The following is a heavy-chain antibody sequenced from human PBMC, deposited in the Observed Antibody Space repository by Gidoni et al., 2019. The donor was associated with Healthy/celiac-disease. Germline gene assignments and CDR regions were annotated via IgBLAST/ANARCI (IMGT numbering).Heavy chain of an antibody. CDR1: GFTFSSDS. D-gene: IGHD3-9*01. J-gene: IGHJ5*02. CDR3: ARTDNFDP. Sequence: VQLVESGGGLVHPGGSLRLAGAASGFTFSSDSMNGVRQAPGQGMDWVSNISSSSRTIYYADSGKGRFTIPSEKAKNSRYLQTDSLRDEDTAVYYCARTDNFDPWGQGTLVTVSS. CDR2: ISSSSRTI. V-gene: IGHV3-48*02.